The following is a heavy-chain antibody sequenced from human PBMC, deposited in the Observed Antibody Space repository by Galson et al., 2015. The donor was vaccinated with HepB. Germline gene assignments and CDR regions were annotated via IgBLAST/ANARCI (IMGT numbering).Heavy chain of an antibody. V-gene: IGHV3-23*01. CDR1: GFTFSSYA. J-gene: IGHJ3*02. D-gene: IGHD1-26*01. CDR3: AWRSGELWGHDAFDI. CDR2: ISGSGGST. Sequence: SLRLSCAASGFTFSSYAMSWVRQAPGKGLEWVSAISGSGGSTYYADSVKGRFTISRDNSKNTLYLQMNSLRAEDTAVYYCAWRSGELWGHDAFDIWGQGTMVTVSS.